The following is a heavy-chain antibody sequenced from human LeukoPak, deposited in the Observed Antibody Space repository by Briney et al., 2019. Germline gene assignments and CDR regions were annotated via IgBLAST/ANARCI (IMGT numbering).Heavy chain of an antibody. D-gene: IGHD3-10*01. J-gene: IGHJ4*02. V-gene: IGHV4-59*01. CDR3: ARLGYYGSGSYPDY. Sequence: SETLSLTCTVSGGSISSFYWSWIRQPPGKGLEWIGYIYYSGSTNYDPSLKSRVTISVDTSKNQFSLRLSSVTAADTAVYYCARLGYYGSGSYPDYWGQGTLVTVSS. CDR2: IYYSGST. CDR1: GGSISSFY.